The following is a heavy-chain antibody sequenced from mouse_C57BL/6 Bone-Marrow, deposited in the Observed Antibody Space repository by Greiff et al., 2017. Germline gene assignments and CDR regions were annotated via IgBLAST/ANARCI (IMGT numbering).Heavy chain of an antibody. Sequence: VQLQQSGAELARPGASVKLSCKASGYTFTSYGISWVKQRTGQGLEWIGEIYPRSGNTYYNEKFKGKDTLTADKSSSTAYMELRSLTSEDAAVYFCARENYYVEGAMDYWGQGTSVTVSS. J-gene: IGHJ4*01. CDR2: IYPRSGNT. V-gene: IGHV1-81*01. CDR3: ARENYYVEGAMDY. D-gene: IGHD1-1*01. CDR1: GYTFTSYG.